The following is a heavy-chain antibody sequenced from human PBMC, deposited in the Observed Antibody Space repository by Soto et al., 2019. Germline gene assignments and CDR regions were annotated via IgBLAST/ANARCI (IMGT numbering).Heavy chain of an antibody. J-gene: IGHJ4*02. CDR2: IYYSGST. CDR3: ARLSRWDWQLGY. CDR1: GGSISSSSYY. V-gene: IGHV4-39*01. Sequence: SETPSLTCTVSGGSISSSSYYWGWIRQPPGKGLEWIGSIYYSGSTYYNPSLKSRVTISVDTSKNQFSLKLSSVTAADTAVYFFARLSRWDWQLGYWGPGT. D-gene: IGHD6-6*01.